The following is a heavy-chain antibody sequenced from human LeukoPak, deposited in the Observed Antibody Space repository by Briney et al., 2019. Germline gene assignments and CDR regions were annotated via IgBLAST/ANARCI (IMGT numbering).Heavy chain of an antibody. CDR3: ARGLVHDTSGYYSDY. Sequence: GGSLRLSCAASGFTFSAFWMHWVRQAPGKGLVWVSRINSDGSSTTYADSAKGRFTVSRDNAKNTLYLQMDSLRAEDSAVYYCARGLVHDTSGYYSDYWGQGILVTVSS. D-gene: IGHD3-22*01. CDR1: GFTFSAFW. J-gene: IGHJ4*02. V-gene: IGHV3-74*01. CDR2: INSDGSST.